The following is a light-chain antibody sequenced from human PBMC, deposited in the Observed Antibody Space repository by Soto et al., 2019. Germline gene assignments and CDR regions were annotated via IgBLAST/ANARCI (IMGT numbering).Light chain of an antibody. V-gene: IGKV3-11*01. Sequence: EIVMTQSPATLSVSPGERATLSCRASQSVSSNLAWYQQKPGQAPRLLIYDASNRATGIPARFSGSGSGTDFTLTITSLEPEDFAVYYCQQRSNWPSTFGQGTRLEIK. CDR2: DAS. J-gene: IGKJ5*01. CDR3: QQRSNWPST. CDR1: QSVSSN.